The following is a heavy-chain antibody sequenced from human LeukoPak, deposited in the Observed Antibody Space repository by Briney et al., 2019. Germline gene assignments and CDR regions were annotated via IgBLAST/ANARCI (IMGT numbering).Heavy chain of an antibody. J-gene: IGHJ4*02. D-gene: IGHD5/OR15-5a*01. CDR1: GGAFSGYH. Sequence: SETLSLTCAVYGGAFSGYHWNWIRQARGKGLEWIGEVNHRGMTNYNPSLKSRVIISADMSKNQFSLKLDSVTAADTAMYYCARDPTSEISVPHYFDDWGQGTLVTVSS. CDR3: ARDPTSEISVPHYFDD. V-gene: IGHV4-34*01. CDR2: VNHRGMT.